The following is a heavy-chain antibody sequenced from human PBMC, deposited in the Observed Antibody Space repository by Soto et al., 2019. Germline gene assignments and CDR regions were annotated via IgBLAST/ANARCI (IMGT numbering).Heavy chain of an antibody. D-gene: IGHD1-7*01. CDR1: GFTFSDYY. V-gene: IGHV3-11*06. CDR3: AELRGDSVPNRDAFDL. Sequence: QVQLVESGGGLVKPGGSLRLSCAASGFTFSDYYMSWIRQAPGKGLEWVSYISSSSSYTNYADSVKGRFTISRDNAKNSRYLQKNGLRAEDRAVYYCAELRGDSVPNRDAFDLWGQGTMVTVSS. J-gene: IGHJ3*01. CDR2: ISSSSSYT.